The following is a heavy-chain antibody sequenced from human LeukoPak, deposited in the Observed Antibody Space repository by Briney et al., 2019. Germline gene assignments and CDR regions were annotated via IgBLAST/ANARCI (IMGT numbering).Heavy chain of an antibody. Sequence: PGGSLRLSRAASGFTFSSYAMHWVRQAPGMGLEWVAVISYDGSNKYYADSVKGRFTISRDNSKNTLYLQMNSLRAEDTAVYYCARPLWFGEDGMDVWGQGTTVTVSS. CDR2: ISYDGSNK. CDR3: ARPLWFGEDGMDV. CDR1: GFTFSSYA. V-gene: IGHV3-30*04. J-gene: IGHJ6*02. D-gene: IGHD3-10*01.